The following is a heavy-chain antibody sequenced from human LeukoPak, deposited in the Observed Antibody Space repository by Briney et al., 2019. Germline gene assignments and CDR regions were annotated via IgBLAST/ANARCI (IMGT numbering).Heavy chain of an antibody. CDR1: GGSINFYY. CDR2: IYGSGST. D-gene: IGHD3-22*01. CDR3: ARGVSSGYYSVYYFDY. V-gene: IGHV4-4*07. J-gene: IGHJ4*02. Sequence: PSETLSLTCTVSGGSINFYYWSWIRQPAGKGLEWIGRIYGSGSTNYNPSLKSRVTMSVDTSKNQFSLKLTSVTAADTAVYYYARGVSSGYYSVYYFDYWGQGTLVTVSS.